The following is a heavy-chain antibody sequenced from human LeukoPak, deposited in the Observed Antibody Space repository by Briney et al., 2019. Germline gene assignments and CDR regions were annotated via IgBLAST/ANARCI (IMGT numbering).Heavy chain of an antibody. V-gene: IGHV4-34*01. CDR1: GGSFSGYY. Sequence: SETLSLTCAVYGGSFSGYYWSWIRQPPGKGLEWIGEINHSGSTNYNPSLKSRVTISVDTSKNQFSLKLSSVTAADTAVYYCARGFPPLRQSTGWYFDYWGQGTLVTVSS. J-gene: IGHJ4*02. CDR3: ARGFPPLRQSTGWYFDY. CDR2: INHSGST. D-gene: IGHD6-19*01.